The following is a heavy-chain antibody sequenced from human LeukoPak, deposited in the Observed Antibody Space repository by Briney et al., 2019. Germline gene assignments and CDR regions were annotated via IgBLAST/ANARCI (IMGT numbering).Heavy chain of an antibody. Sequence: GGSLRLSCAASGFTFSSYGMHWVRQAPGKGLEWVAFIRYDGSNKYYADSVKGRFTISRDNSKNTLYLQMNSLRAEDTAVYYCARDSLEYQLLPEDYWGQGTLVTVSS. J-gene: IGHJ4*02. CDR2: IRYDGSNK. V-gene: IGHV3-30*02. D-gene: IGHD2-2*01. CDR1: GFTFSSYG. CDR3: ARDSLEYQLLPEDY.